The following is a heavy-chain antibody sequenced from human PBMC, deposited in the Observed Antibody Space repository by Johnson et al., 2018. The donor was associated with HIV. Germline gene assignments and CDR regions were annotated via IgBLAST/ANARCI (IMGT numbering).Heavy chain of an antibody. Sequence: QEQLVESGGGVVQPGGSLRLSCAASGFTFSSYGMHWVRQAPGKGLEWVAFIRYDGSNKYYADSVKGRFTISRDNSKNTLYLQMNSLKTEDTAVYYCTTDLIVVIPIGAFDVWGQGTTVTV. V-gene: IGHV3-30*02. D-gene: IGHD3-16*01. J-gene: IGHJ3*01. CDR3: TTDLIVVIPIGAFDV. CDR1: GFTFSSYG. CDR2: IRYDGSNK.